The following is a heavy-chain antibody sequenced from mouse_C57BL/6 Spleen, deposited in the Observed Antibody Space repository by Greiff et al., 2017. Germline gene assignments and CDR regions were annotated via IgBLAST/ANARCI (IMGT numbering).Heavy chain of an antibody. Sequence: EVQLVESGGALVQPKGSLKLSCAASGFSFNTYAMNWVRQAPGKGLEWVARIRSKSNNYATYYADSVKDRFTISRDDSESMLYLQMNNLKTEDTAMYYCVRHKGGYYFDYWGQGTTLTVSS. CDR1: GFSFNTYA. J-gene: IGHJ2*01. CDR3: VRHKGGYYFDY. D-gene: IGHD1-1*02. CDR2: IRSKSNNYAT. V-gene: IGHV10-1*01.